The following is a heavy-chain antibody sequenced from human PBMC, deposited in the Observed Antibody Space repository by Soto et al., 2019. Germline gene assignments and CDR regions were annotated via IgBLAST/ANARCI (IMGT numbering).Heavy chain of an antibody. V-gene: IGHV4-39*01. CDR1: DDSINSDKYY. D-gene: IGHD3-9*01. CDR3: ARLEGLATISHYFDF. Sequence: SETLSLTCSVSDDSINSDKYYWGWIRQPPGKGMEWIGSIYYRGNACYNTSLQTRVTISLDKSKSQFSLKLNSVTAADSAVYFCARLEGLATISHYFDFWGPGALVTVSS. J-gene: IGHJ4*02. CDR2: IYYRGNA.